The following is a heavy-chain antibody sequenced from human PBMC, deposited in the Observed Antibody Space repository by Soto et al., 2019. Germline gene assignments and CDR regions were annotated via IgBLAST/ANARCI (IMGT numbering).Heavy chain of an antibody. CDR3: ARYSYDFWSGYNQPPYSFGS. Sequence: QVQLQESGPGLVKPSQTLSLTCTVSGGSISSGGYYWSWIRQHPGKGLEWIGYIYYSGSTYYNPSLKIRVTIAVDTSQNHFPLKLRSVTAADTAVYYCARYSYDFWSGYNQPPYSFGSWGQGTLVTVSS. V-gene: IGHV4-31*03. CDR2: IYYSGST. D-gene: IGHD3-3*01. J-gene: IGHJ4*02. CDR1: GGSISSGGYY.